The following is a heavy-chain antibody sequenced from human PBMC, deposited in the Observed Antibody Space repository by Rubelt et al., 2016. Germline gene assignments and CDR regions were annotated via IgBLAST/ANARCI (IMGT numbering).Heavy chain of an antibody. CDR2: ISDGGEST. Sequence: VASGLTFANYAMSWVRQAPGKGLEWVSGISDGGESTYYADSVKGRFTISRDNSKSTLYLQMNSLRPEDTAVYYCARPKSGGGRYYYAMDVWGQGTTVTVSS. J-gene: IGHJ6*02. V-gene: IGHV3-23*01. CDR3: ARPKSGGGRYYYAMDV. D-gene: IGHD1-1*01. CDR1: GLTFANYA.